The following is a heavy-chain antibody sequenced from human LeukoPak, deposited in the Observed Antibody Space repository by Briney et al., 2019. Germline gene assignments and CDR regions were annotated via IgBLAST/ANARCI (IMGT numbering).Heavy chain of an antibody. CDR2: KYYSGST. D-gene: IGHD5-18*01. CDR3: ARGRSYGFDFDS. CDR1: GVSINTCCYY. V-gene: IGHV4-61*01. J-gene: IGHJ4*02. Sequence: SETLSLTCDVSGVSINTCCYYWTWIRQPPGKGLEWIGYKYYSGSTRYNSSLRSRLTISLDSSKNQFSLRLTSVTAADTAVYYCARGRSYGFDFDSWGPGTLVIVSS.